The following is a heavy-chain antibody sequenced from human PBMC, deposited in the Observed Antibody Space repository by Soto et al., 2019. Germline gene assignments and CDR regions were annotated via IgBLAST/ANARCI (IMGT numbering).Heavy chain of an antibody. Sequence: ASVKVSCKASGYTFTSYGISWVRQAPGQGLEWMGWISAYNGNTNYAQKLQGRVTITADTSTSTAYMELRSLRSDDTAVYYCARVFCSGGSCLRGYYYGMDVWGQGTTVTVSS. CDR3: ARVFCSGGSCLRGYYYGMDV. CDR2: ISAYNGNT. V-gene: IGHV1-18*01. D-gene: IGHD2-15*01. CDR1: GYTFTSYG. J-gene: IGHJ6*02.